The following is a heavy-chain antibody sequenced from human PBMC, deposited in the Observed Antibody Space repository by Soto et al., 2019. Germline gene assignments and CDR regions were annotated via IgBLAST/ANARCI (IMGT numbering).Heavy chain of an antibody. D-gene: IGHD3-16*01. CDR3: ARGLQRGSLNNGVDP. CDR2: ISAYNGNT. CDR1: GYTFTSYG. Sequence: ASVKVSCKAAGYTFTSYGISWVRQAPGQGLEWMGWISAYNGNTNYAQKLQGRVTMTTDTSTSTAYMELRSLRSDDTAVYYCARGLQRGSLNNGVDPWGQGTRVTVAS. V-gene: IGHV1-18*01. J-gene: IGHJ5*02.